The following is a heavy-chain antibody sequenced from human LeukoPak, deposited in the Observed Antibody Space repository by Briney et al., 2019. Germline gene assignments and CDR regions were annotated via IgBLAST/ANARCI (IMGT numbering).Heavy chain of an antibody. Sequence: ASVKVSCKASGYTFTGYYMHWVRQAPGQGLEWMGWINPNSGGTNYAQKFQGRVTMTRDTSISTAYMELSRLRSDDTAVYYCARNRAYDFWSGYTHEFDYWGQGTLVTVS. V-gene: IGHV1-2*02. CDR2: INPNSGGT. CDR3: ARNRAYDFWSGYTHEFDY. D-gene: IGHD3-3*01. J-gene: IGHJ4*02. CDR1: GYTFTGYY.